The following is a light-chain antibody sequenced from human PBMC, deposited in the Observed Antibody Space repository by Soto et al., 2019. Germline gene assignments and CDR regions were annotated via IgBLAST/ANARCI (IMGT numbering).Light chain of an antibody. Sequence: QSVLTQPPSASGSPGQSVTISCTGTKSDIGVYDFVSWYQHHPGKAPRLIIYEVVQRPSGVPDRFSGSKSGNTASLTVSGLQAADEAHYFCKSYARSNTYGFGSGTKVTVL. CDR2: EVV. CDR3: KSYARSNTYG. CDR1: KSDIGVYDF. V-gene: IGLV2-8*01. J-gene: IGLJ1*01.